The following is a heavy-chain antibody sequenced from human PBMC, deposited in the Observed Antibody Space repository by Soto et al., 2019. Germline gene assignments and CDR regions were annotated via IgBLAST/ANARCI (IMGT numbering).Heavy chain of an antibody. J-gene: IGHJ6*02. CDR2: ISNSGST. V-gene: IGHV4-31*03. Sequence: SETLSLTCTVSGGSISSGDYYWNWIRQHPGKGLEWIGYISNSGSTYYNPSLKSRVTISVDTSKNQFSLKLSSVTAADTAVYYCAREWYCSGRSCFGMDVWGQGTPVTVSS. CDR3: AREWYCSGRSCFGMDV. D-gene: IGHD2-15*01. CDR1: GGSISSGDYY.